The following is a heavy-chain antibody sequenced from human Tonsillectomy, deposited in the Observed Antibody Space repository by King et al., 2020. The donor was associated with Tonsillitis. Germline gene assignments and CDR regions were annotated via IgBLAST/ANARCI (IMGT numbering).Heavy chain of an antibody. D-gene: IGHD2-2*01. CDR1: GFTFRSYG. V-gene: IGHV3-33*08. CDR2: IWYDGSKK. J-gene: IGHJ3*02. Sequence: VQLVESGGGVVQPGRSLKLSCVASGFTFRSYGMHWVRQAPGKGLEGVAVIWYDGSKKVYADSVKGRFTISRDNSKNTVNMQMNSLRAEDTAMYYCASRYCCGTRCQFDAFDIWGQGTMVTVSS. CDR3: ASRYCCGTRCQFDAFDI.